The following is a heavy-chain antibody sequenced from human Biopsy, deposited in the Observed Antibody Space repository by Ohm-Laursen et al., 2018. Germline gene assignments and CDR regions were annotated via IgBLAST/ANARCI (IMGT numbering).Heavy chain of an antibody. CDR2: VYYTGST. D-gene: IGHD3-22*01. CDR1: GDSISSYY. J-gene: IGHJ2*01. CDR3: ARDRGYYSDRTVPGYFDL. V-gene: IGHV4-59*01. Sequence: SQTLSLTCIVSGDSISSYYWSWIRQPPGKGLEWIGYVYYTGSTDYNPSLKSRVTISVDTSKNHFSLRLRSVTPADTAIYCARDRGYYSDRTVPGYFDLWGRGTLVTVSS.